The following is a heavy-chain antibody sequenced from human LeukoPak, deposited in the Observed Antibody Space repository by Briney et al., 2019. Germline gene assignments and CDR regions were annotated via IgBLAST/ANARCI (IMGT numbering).Heavy chain of an antibody. J-gene: IGHJ4*02. CDR3: ARARYSSSPHLDY. D-gene: IGHD6-13*01. Sequence: ASVKVSCKASGYTFTGYYMHWVRQAPGQGLEWMGWINPNSGGTNYAQKFQGWVTMTRDTSISTAYMELSRLRSDDTAVYYCARARYSSSPHLDYWGQGTLVTVSS. CDR1: GYTFTGYY. CDR2: INPNSGGT. V-gene: IGHV1-2*04.